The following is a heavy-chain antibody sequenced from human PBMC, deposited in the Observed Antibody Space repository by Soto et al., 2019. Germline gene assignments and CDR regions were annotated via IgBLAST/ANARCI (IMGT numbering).Heavy chain of an antibody. Sequence: GGSLRLSCAASGFTVSSNYMSWVRQAPGKGLEWVSVIYSGGSTYYADSVKGRFTISRDNSKNTLYLQMNSLRAEDTAVYYCARDPPSHGDYDGGWFDPWGQGTLVTISS. J-gene: IGHJ5*02. V-gene: IGHV3-66*01. CDR1: GFTVSSNY. CDR3: ARDPPSHGDYDGGWFDP. D-gene: IGHD4-17*01. CDR2: IYSGGST.